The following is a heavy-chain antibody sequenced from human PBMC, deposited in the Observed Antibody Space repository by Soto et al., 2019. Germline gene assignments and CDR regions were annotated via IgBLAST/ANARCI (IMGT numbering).Heavy chain of an antibody. D-gene: IGHD6-13*01. Sequence: ASVKVSCKASGYTFTSYAMHWVRQAPGQRLEWMGWINAGNGNTKYSQKFQGRVTITRDTSASTAYMELSSLRSEDTAVYYCARDPTSDRSSWPEHFDYWGQGTLVTVSS. J-gene: IGHJ4*02. CDR3: ARDPTSDRSSWPEHFDY. V-gene: IGHV1-3*01. CDR2: INAGNGNT. CDR1: GYTFTSYA.